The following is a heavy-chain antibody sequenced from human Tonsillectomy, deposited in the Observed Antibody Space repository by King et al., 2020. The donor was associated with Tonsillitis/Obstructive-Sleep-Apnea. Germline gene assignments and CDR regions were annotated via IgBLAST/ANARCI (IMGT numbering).Heavy chain of an antibody. D-gene: IGHD6-13*01. J-gene: IGHJ5*02. Sequence: ITLKESGPTLVKPTQTLTLTCTFSGFSLSTSGVGVGWIRQPPGKALEWLALIYWDDDKYYSPSLKSRLTITKDTSKNQVVLTMTNMATVDTATNYCAHRPPTGVGPSSWYTWFDPWGEGTLVTVSS. V-gene: IGHV2-5*02. CDR3: AHRPPTGVGPSSWYTWFDP. CDR2: IYWDDDK. CDR1: GFSLSTSGVG.